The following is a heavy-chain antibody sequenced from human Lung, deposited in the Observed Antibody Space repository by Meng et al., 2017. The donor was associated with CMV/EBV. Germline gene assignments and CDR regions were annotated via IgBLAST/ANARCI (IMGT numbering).Heavy chain of an antibody. J-gene: IGHJ4*02. D-gene: IGHD3-22*01. Sequence: QVVLSVLDVGTAGASSEVCCNASGYTLSSYAVNWVRQAPVRGLEWMGWFNTNPGGPAYDPGFTGRFVFSLDTSVSTAYLQITSLKPDDTAVYYCARSTYYHDSSGPAFDYWGQGTLVTVSS. CDR1: GYTLSSYA. V-gene: IGHV7-4-1*02. CDR2: FNTNPGGP. CDR3: ARSTYYHDSSGPAFDY.